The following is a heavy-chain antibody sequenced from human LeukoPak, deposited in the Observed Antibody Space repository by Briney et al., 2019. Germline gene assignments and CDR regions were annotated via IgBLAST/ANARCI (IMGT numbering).Heavy chain of an antibody. Sequence: SQTLSLTCAISGDSVSSNSASWTWVRQSPSRGIEWLGSTYYRSEWYSDYAVSVRSRITINSDTSNNQFSLHLNSVTPEDTAVYYCARGTSRAFNYWGQGTLVTVSS. CDR1: GDSVSSNSAS. D-gene: IGHD3-3*02. J-gene: IGHJ4*02. V-gene: IGHV6-1*01. CDR3: ARGTSRAFNY. CDR2: TYYRSEWYS.